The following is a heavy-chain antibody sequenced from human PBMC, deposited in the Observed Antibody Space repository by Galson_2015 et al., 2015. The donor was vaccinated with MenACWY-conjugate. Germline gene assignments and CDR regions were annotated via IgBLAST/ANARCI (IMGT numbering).Heavy chain of an antibody. D-gene: IGHD5-12*01. V-gene: IGHV3-23*01. CDR2: ST. CDR3: AKGSRGYSGWYHDS. J-gene: IGHJ5*01. Sequence: STYYTDSVRGRFTIFRDNSGNTLHLQMNSLRAEDTAIYYCAKGSRGYSGWYHDSWGQGTLVTVSS.